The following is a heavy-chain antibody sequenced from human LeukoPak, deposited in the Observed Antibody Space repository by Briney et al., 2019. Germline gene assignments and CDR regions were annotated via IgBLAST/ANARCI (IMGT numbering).Heavy chain of an antibody. Sequence: SVRVSCKASGGTFSSNAISWVRQAPGQWLEWMGWNIPIFGTANYAQKFQGRVTITADESTSTAYMELSSLRSEDTAVYYCARRRHYYDSSGYYLDYWGQGTLVTVSS. CDR1: GGTFSSNA. D-gene: IGHD3-22*01. V-gene: IGHV1-69*01. CDR3: ARRRHYYDSSGYYLDY. J-gene: IGHJ4*02. CDR2: NIPIFGTA.